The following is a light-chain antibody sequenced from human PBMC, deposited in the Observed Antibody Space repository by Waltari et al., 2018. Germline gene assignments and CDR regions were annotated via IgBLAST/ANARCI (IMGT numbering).Light chain of an antibody. CDR3: QHYLRLPVT. V-gene: IGKV3-20*01. Sequence: CRASQSVSRALAWYQQKPGQAPRLLIYCASTRATGIPDRFSGSGSGTDFSLTISRLEPDDFAVYYCQHYLRLPVTFGQGTTVEI. CDR1: QSVSRA. CDR2: CAS. J-gene: IGKJ1*01.